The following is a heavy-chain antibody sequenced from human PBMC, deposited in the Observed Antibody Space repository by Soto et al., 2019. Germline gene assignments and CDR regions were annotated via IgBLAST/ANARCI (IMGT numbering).Heavy chain of an antibody. CDR1: GFTFSGPA. CDR3: TVGVVVKAATDY. V-gene: IGHV3-73*01. Sequence: GRSLRLSCAGSGFTFSGPAIHWVRQASGKGLEWVGRIRSKSNDYATSYATSVKGRFTISRDDSKNTAYLQMDRLETEDTAVYYCTVGVVVKAATDYWGQGTLVTVSS. J-gene: IGHJ4*02. CDR2: IRSKSNDYAT. D-gene: IGHD2-2*01.